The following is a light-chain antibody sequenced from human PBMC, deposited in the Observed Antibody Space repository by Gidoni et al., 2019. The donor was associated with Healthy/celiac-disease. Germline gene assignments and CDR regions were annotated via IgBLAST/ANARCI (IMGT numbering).Light chain of an antibody. CDR3: QQSYSTRYN. V-gene: IGKV1-39*01. Sequence: DIQMTQSPSSLSASVGDRVTITCRASQSISSYLNWYQQKPGKAPKLLIYAASSLQSGVPSRFSGSGSGTDFTLTISSLQPEDFATYYCQQSYSTRYNVXQGTKLEIK. J-gene: IGKJ2*01. CDR1: QSISSY. CDR2: AAS.